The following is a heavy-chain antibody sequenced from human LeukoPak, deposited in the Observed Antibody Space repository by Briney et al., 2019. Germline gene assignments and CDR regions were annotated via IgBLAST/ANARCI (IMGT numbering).Heavy chain of an antibody. CDR3: AMGNYFDN. Sequence: PGGSLRLSCAGSGFTFANYWMNWVRQAPGKGLEWVANMVDDGNKKNYVDSVKGRFTISRDNVKNSLYLQMNSLRVEDTAVYYCAMGNYFDNWGQGTLVAVSS. CDR1: GFTFANYW. J-gene: IGHJ4*02. CDR2: MVDDGNKK. D-gene: IGHD7-27*01. V-gene: IGHV3-7*01.